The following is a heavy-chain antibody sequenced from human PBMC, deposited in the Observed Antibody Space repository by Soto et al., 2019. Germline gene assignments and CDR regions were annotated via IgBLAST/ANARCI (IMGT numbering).Heavy chain of an antibody. CDR1: GLTFNDAW. V-gene: IGHV3-15*07. Sequence: EVQLVESGGGLVKPGGSLRLSCTVSGLTFNDAWMNWVRQAPGKGLEWVGRIKSQTDGGTTDYAAPVKGRLTVSRDDSRDTLYLQMDSLKIEDTAVYFCATAPGYWGSAPLDYWGQGTLVTVSS. CDR2: IKSQTDGGTT. CDR3: ATAPGYWGSAPLDY. D-gene: IGHD7-27*01. J-gene: IGHJ4*02.